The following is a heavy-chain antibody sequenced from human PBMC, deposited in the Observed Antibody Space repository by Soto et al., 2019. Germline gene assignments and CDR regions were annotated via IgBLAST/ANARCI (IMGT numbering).Heavy chain of an antibody. J-gene: IGHJ6*03. Sequence: ASVKVSCKASGYTFTSYDINWVRQATGQRLEWMGWMNPNSGNTGYAQKFQGRVTMTRNTSISTAYMELSSLRSEDTAVYYCARSGYNLNYYYYMDVWGKGTTVTVSS. V-gene: IGHV1-8*01. D-gene: IGHD3-22*01. CDR3: ARSGYNLNYYYYMDV. CDR1: GYTFTSYD. CDR2: MNPNSGNT.